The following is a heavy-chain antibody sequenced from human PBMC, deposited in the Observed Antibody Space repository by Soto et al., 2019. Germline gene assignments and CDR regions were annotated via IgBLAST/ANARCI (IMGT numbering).Heavy chain of an antibody. Sequence: GGSLRLSCTASGFTFSTSWMNWVRQAPGKGLEWVASTNPDGSKKYHVDSVEGRFTISRDNAKNSLFLQMDSLRVEDTALYYCARDRAWSSFDYWGQGTQVTV. J-gene: IGHJ4*02. V-gene: IGHV3-7*01. CDR2: TNPDGSKK. D-gene: IGHD6-19*01. CDR1: GFTFSTSW. CDR3: ARDRAWSSFDY.